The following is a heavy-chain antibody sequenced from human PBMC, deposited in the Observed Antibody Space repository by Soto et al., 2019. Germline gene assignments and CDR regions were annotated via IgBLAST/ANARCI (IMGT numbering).Heavy chain of an antibody. V-gene: IGHV4-59*01. CDR2: IYYTGST. CDR1: GGSISTYY. Sequence: PSETLSLTCTVSGGSISTYYWTWIRQPPGKGLEWIGCIYYTGSTNYNPSLKSRVTISLDTSTNQFSLKLTSVTAADTAVYYCARAITGVGYMYVWGKGTTVTVSS. J-gene: IGHJ6*03. D-gene: IGHD7-27*01. CDR3: ARAITGVGYMYV.